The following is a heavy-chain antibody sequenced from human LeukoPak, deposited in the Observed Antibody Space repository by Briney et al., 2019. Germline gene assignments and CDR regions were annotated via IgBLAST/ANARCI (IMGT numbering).Heavy chain of an antibody. CDR3: AREQQLASYYYYYYYMDV. D-gene: IGHD6-13*01. Sequence: GGSLRLSCAASGFTFSRYWMHWVRQAPGKGLVWVSRINSDGSSTSYADSVKGRFTISRDNAKNTLYLQMNSLRAEDTAVYYCAREQQLASYYYYYYYMDVWGKGTTVTISS. J-gene: IGHJ6*03. V-gene: IGHV3-74*01. CDR2: INSDGSST. CDR1: GFTFSRYW.